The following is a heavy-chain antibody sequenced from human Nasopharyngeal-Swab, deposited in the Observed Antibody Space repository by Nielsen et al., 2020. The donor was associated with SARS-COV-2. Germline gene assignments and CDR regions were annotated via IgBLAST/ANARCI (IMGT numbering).Heavy chain of an antibody. J-gene: IGHJ4*02. V-gene: IGHV1-24*01. CDR1: GYTLTELS. CDR3: TTVAGSYGRFDY. CDR2: FDPEDGET. Sequence: ASVKVSCKVSGYTLTELSMHWVRHAPGKGLEWVGGFDPEDGETIYAQKFQGRVTMTEDTSTATAYMELSSLTSEDTAVYYCTTVAGSYGRFDYWGQGTLVTVSS. D-gene: IGHD1-26*01.